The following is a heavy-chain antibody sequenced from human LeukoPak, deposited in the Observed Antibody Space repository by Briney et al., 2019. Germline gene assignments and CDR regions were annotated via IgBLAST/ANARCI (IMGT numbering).Heavy chain of an antibody. CDR3: ARVRVRGMNWFDP. CDR2: IIPIFGTA. J-gene: IGHJ5*02. V-gene: IGHV1-69*06. D-gene: IGHD3-10*01. Sequence: ASVKVSCKASGGTFSSYAISWVRQAPGQGLEWMGGIIPIFGTANYAQKFQGRVTITADKSTSTAYMELSSLRSEDTAVYYCARVRVRGMNWFDPWGQGTLVTVSS. CDR1: GGTFSSYA.